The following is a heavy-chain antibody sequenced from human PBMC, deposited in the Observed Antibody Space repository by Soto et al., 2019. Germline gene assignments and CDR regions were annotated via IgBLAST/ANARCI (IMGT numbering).Heavy chain of an antibody. CDR3: ARLGTRNTAQLSYYYDGMDV. J-gene: IGHJ6*01. Sequence: PGESLKISCKGSGYSFTSYWIGWVRQMPGKGLEWMGIIYPGDSDTRYSPSFQGQVTISADKSISTAYLQWSSLKASDTAMYYCARLGTRNTAQLSYYYDGMDVWGQGTTVTVSA. CDR1: GYSFTSYW. V-gene: IGHV5-51*01. CDR2: IYPGDSDT. D-gene: IGHD5-18*01.